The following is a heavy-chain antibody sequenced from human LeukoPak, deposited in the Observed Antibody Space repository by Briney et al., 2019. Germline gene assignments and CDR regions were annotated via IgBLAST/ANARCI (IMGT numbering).Heavy chain of an antibody. D-gene: IGHD6-19*01. V-gene: IGHV3-23*01. CDR2: ISGSGDNT. Sequence: PGGSLRLSCAASRFAFSNYAMSWVRQAPGKGLEWVSAISGSGDNTYYADSVKGRFTISRDNSKNTLYLQMNSLRAEDTAVYYCARDRSLSIAVAGPEWGQGTLVTVSS. J-gene: IGHJ4*02. CDR1: RFAFSNYA. CDR3: ARDRSLSIAVAGPE.